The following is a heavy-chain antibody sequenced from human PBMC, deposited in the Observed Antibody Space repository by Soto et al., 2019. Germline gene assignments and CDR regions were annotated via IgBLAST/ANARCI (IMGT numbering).Heavy chain of an antibody. CDR2: IWYDGSNK. CDR1: GFTFSSYG. Sequence: QSLSCAASGFTFSSYGMHWVRQAPGKGLEWVAVIWYDGSNKYYADSVKGRFTISRDNSKNTLYLQMNSLRAEDTAVYYCAREEGPFDYWGQGTLVTVSS. J-gene: IGHJ4*02. CDR3: AREEGPFDY. V-gene: IGHV3-33*01.